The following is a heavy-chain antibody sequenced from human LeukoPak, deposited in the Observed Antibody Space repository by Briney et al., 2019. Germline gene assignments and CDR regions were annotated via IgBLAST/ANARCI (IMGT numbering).Heavy chain of an antibody. D-gene: IGHD6-19*01. Sequence: PGGSLRLSCAASGFTFSSYAMSWVRQAPGKGLEWVSVIYSGGSTYYADSVKGRFTISRDNSKNTLYLQMNSLRAEDTAVYYCARDPRRSSGWFPPDAFDIWGQGTMVTVSS. CDR1: GFTFSSYA. CDR3: ARDPRRSSGWFPPDAFDI. CDR2: IYSGGST. J-gene: IGHJ3*02. V-gene: IGHV3-66*02.